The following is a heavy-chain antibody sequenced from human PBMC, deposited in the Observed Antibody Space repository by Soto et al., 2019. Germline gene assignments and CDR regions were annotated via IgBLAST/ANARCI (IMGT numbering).Heavy chain of an antibody. CDR1: GFTFSSYA. D-gene: IGHD2-2*01. V-gene: IGHV3-23*01. CDR3: AKGSCSSTSCYPTALLYYYGMDV. Sequence: GGSLRLSCAASGFTFSSYAMSWVRQAPGKGLEWVSAISGSGGSTYYADSVKGRFTISRDNSKNTLYLQMNSLRAEDTAVYYCAKGSCSSTSCYPTALLYYYGMDVWGQGTTVTVS. CDR2: ISGSGGST. J-gene: IGHJ6*02.